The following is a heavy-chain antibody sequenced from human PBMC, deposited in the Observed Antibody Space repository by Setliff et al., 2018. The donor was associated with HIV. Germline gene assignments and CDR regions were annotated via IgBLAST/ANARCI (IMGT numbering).Heavy chain of an antibody. J-gene: IGHJ4*02. CDR1: GFTFSNYW. CDR3: ASVDTTLVLPPY. V-gene: IGHV3-7*03. CDR2: IKQDGSEK. Sequence: GGSLRLSCAASGFTFSNYWMTWVRQAPGKGLEWVANIKQDGSEKYYVDSVKGRFTISRDSAKNSLYLQMNSLRAEDTAVYYCASVDTTLVLPPYWGQGTLVTVSS. D-gene: IGHD5-18*01.